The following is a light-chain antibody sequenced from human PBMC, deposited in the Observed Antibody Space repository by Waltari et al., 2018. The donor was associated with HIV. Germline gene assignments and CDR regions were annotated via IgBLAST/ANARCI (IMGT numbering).Light chain of an antibody. CDR1: QSVSRSY. Sequence: EIVLTQSPGTLSLSPGERATLSFRASQSVSRSYLAWYRQKPGQAPRLLIHGATTRTTGIPDRFSGSGSVTDFTLTISSLEPEDFAVYYCQQYGSSPGTFGQGTKVEIK. CDR3: QQYGSSPGT. V-gene: IGKV3-20*01. CDR2: GAT. J-gene: IGKJ1*01.